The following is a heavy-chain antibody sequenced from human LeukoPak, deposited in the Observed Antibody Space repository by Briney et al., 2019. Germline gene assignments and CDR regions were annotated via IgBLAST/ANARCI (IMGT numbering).Heavy chain of an antibody. CDR1: RFTFSSYS. D-gene: IGHD1-26*01. Sequence: GGSLRLSCAASRFTFSSYSMNWVRQAPGKGLEWVSSISSSGSYIYYADSVKGRFTISRDNAKNSLYLQMNSLRAEDTAVYYCASTQLLTTWFAPWGQGTLVTVSS. CDR3: ASTQLLTTWFAP. J-gene: IGHJ5*02. V-gene: IGHV3-21*01. CDR2: ISSSGSYI.